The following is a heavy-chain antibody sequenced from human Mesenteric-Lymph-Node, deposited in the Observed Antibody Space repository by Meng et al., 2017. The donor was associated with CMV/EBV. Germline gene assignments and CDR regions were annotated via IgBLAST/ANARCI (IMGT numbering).Heavy chain of an antibody. Sequence: SETLSLTCTVSGGSISSSSYYWGWIRQPPGKGLEWIGSIYHSGSTYHNPSLKSRVTISVDTSKNQFSLKLSSVTAADTAVYYCARHSSGWGNYFDYWGQGTLVTVSS. CDR2: IYHSGST. J-gene: IGHJ4*02. CDR1: GGSISSSSYY. V-gene: IGHV4-39*01. CDR3: ARHSSGWGNYFDY. D-gene: IGHD6-19*01.